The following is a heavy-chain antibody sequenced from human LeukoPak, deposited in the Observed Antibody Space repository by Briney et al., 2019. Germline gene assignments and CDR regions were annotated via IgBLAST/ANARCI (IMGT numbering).Heavy chain of an antibody. Sequence: PSETLSLTCTVSGGSISSYYWSWIRQPPGKGLEWIGYIYYSGSTNYNPSLKSRVTISVDTPKNQFSLKLSSVTAADTAVYYCARYTAMVTYFDYWGQGTLVTVSS. V-gene: IGHV4-59*08. CDR1: GGSISSYY. J-gene: IGHJ4*02. CDR2: IYYSGST. D-gene: IGHD5-18*01. CDR3: ARYTAMVTYFDY.